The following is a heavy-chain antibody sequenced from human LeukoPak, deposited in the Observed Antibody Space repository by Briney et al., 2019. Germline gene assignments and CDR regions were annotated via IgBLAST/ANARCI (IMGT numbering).Heavy chain of an antibody. V-gene: IGHV3-23*01. CDR2: ISGSGGST. CDR1: GFTFTNYA. Sequence: GGSLRLSCAASGFTFTNYAMSWVRQAPGKGLEWVSAISGSGGSTYYADSVKGRFTISRDNSKSTLYLQMNSLGAEDTALYYCAGLVDTAMVGAFDIWGQGTMVTVSS. CDR3: AGLVDTAMVGAFDI. D-gene: IGHD5-18*01. J-gene: IGHJ3*02.